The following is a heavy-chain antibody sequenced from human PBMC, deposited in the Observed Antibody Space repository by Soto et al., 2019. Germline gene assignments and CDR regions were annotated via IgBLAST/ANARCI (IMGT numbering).Heavy chain of an antibody. D-gene: IGHD6-19*01. Sequence: SETLSLTCTVSGGSISSYYWSWIRQPPGKGLEWNGYIYYSGSTNYNPSLKSRITISVDTSKNQFSLKLSSVTAADTAVYYCARRAVAGPFDYYYYMDVWGKGTTVTVSS. CDR2: IYYSGST. V-gene: IGHV4-59*08. J-gene: IGHJ6*03. CDR3: ARRAVAGPFDYYYYMDV. CDR1: GGSISSYY.